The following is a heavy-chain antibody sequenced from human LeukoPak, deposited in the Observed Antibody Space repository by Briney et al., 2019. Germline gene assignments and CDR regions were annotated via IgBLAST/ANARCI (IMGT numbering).Heavy chain of an antibody. CDR1: GYTFTSYG. CDR2: ISAYNGNT. D-gene: IGHD5-18*01. J-gene: IGHJ5*02. Sequence: ASVKVSCKASGYTFTSYGITWVRQAPGQGLGWMGWISAYNGNTNYAQKLQGRVTMTTDTSTSTAYMELRSLRSDDTAVYYCARDWGTAMVTDWLDPWGQGTLVTVSS. V-gene: IGHV1-18*01. CDR3: ARDWGTAMVTDWLDP.